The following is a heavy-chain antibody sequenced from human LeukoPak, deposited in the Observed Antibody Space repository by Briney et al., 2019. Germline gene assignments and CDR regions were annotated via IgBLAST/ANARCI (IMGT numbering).Heavy chain of an antibody. CDR1: GFTVSSSY. J-gene: IGHJ4*02. Sequence: GGSLRLSRAASGFTVSSSYMNWVRQAPGKGLEWVSVTYSSGNTYYADSVKGRFTVSRDNSKNTLYLQMNSLRPDDTAVYYCARRINTAWGIDYWGQGTLVTVAS. CDR3: ARRINTAWGIDY. CDR2: TYSSGNT. D-gene: IGHD3-16*01. V-gene: IGHV3-53*01.